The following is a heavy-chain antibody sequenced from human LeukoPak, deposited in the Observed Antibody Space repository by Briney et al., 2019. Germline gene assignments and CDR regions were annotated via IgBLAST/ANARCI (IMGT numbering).Heavy chain of an antibody. CDR1: GFTFNTYW. Sequence: GGSLRLSCAASGFTFNTYWMHWVRQAPGKGLVWVSRINNDGSDTIYADSVKGRFTISRDNAKDTLYLQMISLRVEDTAVYYCSRSSYPYYFDYWGQGTLVTVSS. V-gene: IGHV3-74*01. CDR2: INNDGSDT. CDR3: SRSSYPYYFDY. J-gene: IGHJ4*02.